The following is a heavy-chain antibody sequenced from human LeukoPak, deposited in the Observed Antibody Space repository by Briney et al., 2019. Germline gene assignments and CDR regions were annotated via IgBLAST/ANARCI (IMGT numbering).Heavy chain of an antibody. CDR1: GFTFSSYA. D-gene: IGHD2-8*01. CDR2: ISGSGGST. J-gene: IGHJ4*01. V-gene: IGHV3-23*01. Sequence: GGSLRLSCAASGFTFSSYAMSWVRQAPGKGLEWVSAISGSGGSTYYADSVKGRFTISRDNSKNTLYLQMNSLRAEDTAFYYCATDRGYCTNGVCSYFFDYWGHGTLVTVSA. CDR3: ATDRGYCTNGVCSYFFDY.